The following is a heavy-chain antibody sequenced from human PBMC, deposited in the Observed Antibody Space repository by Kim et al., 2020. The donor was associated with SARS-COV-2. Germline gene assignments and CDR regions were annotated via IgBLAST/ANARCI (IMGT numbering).Heavy chain of an antibody. D-gene: IGHD6-19*01. CDR2: INSDGSST. J-gene: IGHJ3*02. V-gene: IGHV3-74*01. CDR3: ARTSYSSGWYFLMDPWPVPGSQPVVDAFDN. Sequence: GGSLRLSCAASGFTFSSYWMHWVRQAPGKGLVWVSRINSDGSSTSYADSVKGRFTISRDNAKNTLYLQMNSLRAEDTAVYYCARTSYSSGWYFLMDPWPVPGSQPVVDAFDNW. CDR1: GFTFSSYW.